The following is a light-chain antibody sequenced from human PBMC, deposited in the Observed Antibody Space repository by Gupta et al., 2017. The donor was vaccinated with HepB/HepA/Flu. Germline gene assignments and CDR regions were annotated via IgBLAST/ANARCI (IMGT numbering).Light chain of an antibody. CDR1: QSLLHSIGKNY. V-gene: IGKV2-28*01. CDR3: MQALQTPLT. J-gene: IGKJ4*01. Sequence: DIVMTQSPLFLAVTTGEPASISCRSSQSLLHSIGKNYLDWYLQKPGQSPQLLIYLGSNRASGVPDRFSGSGSGTDFTLKISRVEAEDVGVYYCMQALQTPLTFGGGTKVDIK. CDR2: LGS.